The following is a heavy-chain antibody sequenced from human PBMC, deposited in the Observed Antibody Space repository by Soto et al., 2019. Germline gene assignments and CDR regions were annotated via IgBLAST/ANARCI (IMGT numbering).Heavy chain of an antibody. Sequence: VGSLRLSCSASGFTLSSYAMHWVRQAPGKGLEYVSAISSNGGSTYYADSVKGRFTISRDNSKNTLYLQMSSLRAEDTAVYYCVKDRRRGPRTFDYWGQGTLVTVS. CDR3: VKDRRRGPRTFDY. CDR2: ISSNGGST. V-gene: IGHV3-64D*06. CDR1: GFTLSSYA. J-gene: IGHJ4*02.